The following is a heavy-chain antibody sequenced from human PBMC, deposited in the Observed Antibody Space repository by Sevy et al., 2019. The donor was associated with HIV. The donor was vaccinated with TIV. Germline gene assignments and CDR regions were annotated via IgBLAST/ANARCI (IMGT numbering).Heavy chain of an antibody. CDR3: ARDLSSGWYGVGDY. J-gene: IGHJ4*02. D-gene: IGHD6-19*01. CDR2: ISSSSSTI. V-gene: IGHV3-48*01. Sequence: GGSLRLSCAASGFIFSSYGMNWVRQAPGKGLEWISYISSSSSTIYSADSVKGRFTISRDNAKNSLYLQMNSLSAEDTAVYYCARDLSSGWYGVGDYWGQGTLVTVSS. CDR1: GFIFSSYG.